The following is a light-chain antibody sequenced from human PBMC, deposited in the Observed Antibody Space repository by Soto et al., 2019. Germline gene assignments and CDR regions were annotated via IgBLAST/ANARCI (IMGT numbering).Light chain of an antibody. CDR1: QSLSSNY. CDR2: GAS. J-gene: IGKJ2*01. V-gene: IGKV3-20*01. Sequence: EIVLTQSPGTLSLSPGEIATFSCRASQSLSSNYLAWYQQKTGRAPRLLIYGASSRATGIPDRFSGSGSGTDCTLTISRLEPDDLAVYSFQLFGNSQYTFGQGTKLEIK. CDR3: QLFGNSQYT.